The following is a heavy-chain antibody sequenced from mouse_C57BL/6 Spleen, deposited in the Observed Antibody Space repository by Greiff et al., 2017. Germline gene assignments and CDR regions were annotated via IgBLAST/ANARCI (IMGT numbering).Heavy chain of an antibody. CDR2: IYPRSGGT. CDR1: GYTFTSYG. CDR3: AREGFITTVVGDY. J-gene: IGHJ2*01. V-gene: IGHV1-72*01. Sequence: QVQLQQPGAELVKPGASVKLSCKASGYTFTSYGMHWVKQRPGRGLEWIGRIYPRSGGTKYNEKFKSKATLTVDKPSSTAYMQLSSLTSEDSAVYYCAREGFITTVVGDYWGQGTTLTVSS. D-gene: IGHD1-1*01.